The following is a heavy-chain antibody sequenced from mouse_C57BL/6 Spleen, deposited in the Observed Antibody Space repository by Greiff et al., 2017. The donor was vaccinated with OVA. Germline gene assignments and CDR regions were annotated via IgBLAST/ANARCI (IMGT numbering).Heavy chain of an antibody. V-gene: IGHV1-63*01. CDR3: ARSITTHFDY. Sequence: QVQLQQSGAELVRPGTSVKMSCKASGYTFTNYWIGWAKQRPGHGLEWIGDIYPGGGYTNYNEKFKGKATLTADKSSSTAYMQFSSLTSEDSAIYYCARSITTHFDYWGQGTTLTVSS. CDR1: GYTFTNYW. J-gene: IGHJ2*01. CDR2: IYPGGGYT. D-gene: IGHD1-1*01.